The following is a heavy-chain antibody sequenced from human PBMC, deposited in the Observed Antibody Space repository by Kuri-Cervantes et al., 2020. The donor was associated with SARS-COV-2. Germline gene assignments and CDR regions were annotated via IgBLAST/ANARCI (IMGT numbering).Heavy chain of an antibody. Sequence: SQTLSLTCAVYGGSFSVYYWSWIRQPPGKGLEWVGEINHSGSTNYNTSLKSRVTISVDTSKNQFSLKLSSVTAADTAVYYCARHVWNTGYSSSWYAFGGQGTLVTVSS. V-gene: IGHV4-34*01. CDR2: INHSGST. CDR1: GGSFSVYY. J-gene: IGHJ4*02. CDR3: ARHVWNTGYSSSWYAF. D-gene: IGHD6-13*01.